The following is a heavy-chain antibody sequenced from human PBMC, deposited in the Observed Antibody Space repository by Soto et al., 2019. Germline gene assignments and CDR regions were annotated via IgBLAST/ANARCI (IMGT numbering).Heavy chain of an antibody. D-gene: IGHD3-10*01. CDR3: TKGWFGPSAYYYYGMDV. V-gene: IGHV3-49*03. J-gene: IGHJ6*02. Sequence: PGGSLRISCTASGFTFGDYAMSWFRQAPGKGLEWVGFIRSKAYGGTTEYAASVKGRFTISRDDSKSIAYLQMNSLKTEDTAVYYCTKGWFGPSAYYYYGMDVWGQGTTVTVSS. CDR1: GFTFGDYA. CDR2: IRSKAYGGTT.